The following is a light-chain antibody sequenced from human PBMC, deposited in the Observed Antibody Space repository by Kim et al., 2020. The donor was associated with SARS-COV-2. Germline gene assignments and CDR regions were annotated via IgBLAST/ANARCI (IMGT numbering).Light chain of an antibody. V-gene: IGKV1-39*01. CDR1: ESIATY. CDR3: QQTDATPHT. Sequence: SASIGDRVAITCRASESIATYLNWYQQKPGRPPELLIYGASSLQRGVPSRFSGSGSGTDFTLTISSLQPEDFATYFCQQTDATPHTFGQGTKLEI. CDR2: GAS. J-gene: IGKJ2*01.